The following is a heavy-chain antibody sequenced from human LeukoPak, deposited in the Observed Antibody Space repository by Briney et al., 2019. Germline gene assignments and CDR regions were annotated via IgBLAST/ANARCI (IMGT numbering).Heavy chain of an antibody. V-gene: IGHV4-4*07. D-gene: IGHD1/OR15-1a*01. CDR3: ARDGYNWNIDVFDI. J-gene: IGHJ3*02. Sequence: SETLSLTCTVSGGSISSYYWSWIRQPAGKGLEWIGRIYTSGSTNYNPSLKSRVTMSVDTSKNQFSLKLSSVTAADTAVYYCARDGYNWNIDVFDIWGQGTMVTVSS. CDR2: IYTSGST. CDR1: GGSISSYY.